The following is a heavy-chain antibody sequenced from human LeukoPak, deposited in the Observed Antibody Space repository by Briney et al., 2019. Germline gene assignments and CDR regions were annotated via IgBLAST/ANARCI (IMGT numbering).Heavy chain of an antibody. V-gene: IGHV3-30*03. CDR3: ARVGPGGSETPFDY. CDR1: GFTFSSYG. CDR2: ISYDGSNK. J-gene: IGHJ4*02. D-gene: IGHD3-10*01. Sequence: GGSLRLSCAASGFTFSSYGMHWVRQAPGKGLEWVAVISYDGSNKYYADSVKGRFTISRDNSKNTLYLQMNSLRAEDTAVYYCARVGPGGSETPFDYWGQGTLVTVSS.